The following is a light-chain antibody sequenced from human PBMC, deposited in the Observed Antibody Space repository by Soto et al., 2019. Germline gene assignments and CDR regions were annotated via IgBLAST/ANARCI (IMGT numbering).Light chain of an antibody. Sequence: EIVLTQSPATLSLSPGGRATLSCRASQSVSSYLAWYQQKPGQAPRLLIYDASNRATGIPARFSGSGSGTDFTLTISSLEPEDFAVYYCQQRGNSITFGQGTRLEIK. CDR2: DAS. J-gene: IGKJ5*01. CDR1: QSVSSY. V-gene: IGKV3-11*01. CDR3: QQRGNSIT.